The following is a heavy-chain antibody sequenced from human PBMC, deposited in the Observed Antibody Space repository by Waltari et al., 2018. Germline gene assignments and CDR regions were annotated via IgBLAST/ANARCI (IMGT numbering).Heavy chain of an antibody. J-gene: IGHJ4*02. D-gene: IGHD2-15*01. V-gene: IGHV5-51*03. CDR2: IFVGYSNA. CDR1: GYTFTNYW. CDR3: ASAYDGNFYWHG. Sequence: EVQLVQSGAEMKKPGESLQISCEAFGYTFTNYWIGWVRQKPGKGLEWMGIIFVGYSNARYSPSFQGQVSISADKSLNTASLQWSSLAASDTAIYYCASAYDGNFYWHGWGQGTLVTVSP.